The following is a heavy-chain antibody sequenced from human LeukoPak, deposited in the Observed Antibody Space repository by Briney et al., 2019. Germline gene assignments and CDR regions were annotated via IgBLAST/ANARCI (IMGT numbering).Heavy chain of an antibody. Sequence: SETLSLTCAVYGESFSGYYWSWVRQPPGKGLEWIGEINHSGDTNYNPSLKSRVTISVDTSKNQFSLKLISVTAADTAVYYCARQIDSSGYYYDAYWGQGTLVTVSS. D-gene: IGHD3-22*01. V-gene: IGHV4-34*01. CDR3: ARQIDSSGYYYDAY. CDR2: INHSGDT. J-gene: IGHJ4*02. CDR1: GESFSGYY.